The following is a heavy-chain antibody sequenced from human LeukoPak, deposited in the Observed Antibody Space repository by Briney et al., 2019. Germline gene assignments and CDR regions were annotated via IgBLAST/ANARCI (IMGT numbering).Heavy chain of an antibody. Sequence: SETLSLTCAVYGGSFSGYYWSWIRQPPGKGLEWIGEINHSGSTNYNPSLKSRVTISVDTSKNQFSLKLSSVTAADTAVYYRARGRYYYGSGSYRYWGQGTLVTVSS. J-gene: IGHJ4*02. V-gene: IGHV4-34*01. CDR3: ARGRYYYGSGSYRY. CDR1: GGSFSGYY. D-gene: IGHD3-10*01. CDR2: INHSGST.